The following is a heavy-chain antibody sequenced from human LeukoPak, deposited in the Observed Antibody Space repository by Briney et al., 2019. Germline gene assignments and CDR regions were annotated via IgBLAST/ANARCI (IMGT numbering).Heavy chain of an antibody. CDR1: GFTVSSNY. D-gene: IGHD1-26*01. V-gene: IGHV3-66*02. Sequence: GGSLRLSCAASGFTVSSNYMSWVRQAPGKGLEWVSVIYSGGSTYYADSVKGRFTISRDNSRNTLYLQMNSLRAEDTAVYYCARDRGVGATAGFNWFDPWGQGTLVTVSS. CDR3: ARDRGVGATAGFNWFDP. J-gene: IGHJ5*02. CDR2: IYSGGST.